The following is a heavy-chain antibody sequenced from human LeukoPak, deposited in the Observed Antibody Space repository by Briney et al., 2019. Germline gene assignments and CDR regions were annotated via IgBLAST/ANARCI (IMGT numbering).Heavy chain of an antibody. V-gene: IGHV4-39*07. D-gene: IGHD1-14*01. J-gene: IGHJ4*02. Sequence: SETLSLTCTVSGGSISSSSYYWGWIRQPPGKGLEWIGSIYYSGSTYYNPSLKSRVTISVDTSKNQFSLKLSSVTAADTAVYYCARVAPSGSVFDYWGQGTLVTVSS. CDR1: GGSISSSSYY. CDR2: IYYSGST. CDR3: ARVAPSGSVFDY.